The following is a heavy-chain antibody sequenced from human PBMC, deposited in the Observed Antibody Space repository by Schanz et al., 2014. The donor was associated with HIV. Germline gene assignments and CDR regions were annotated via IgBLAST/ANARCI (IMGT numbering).Heavy chain of an antibody. J-gene: IGHJ4*02. CDR3: ARGRLIGNSGYPHFDY. Sequence: VQVVESGGGVVQPGGSLRLSCAASGFTFDDYAMHWVRQAPGKGLEWVSCISWNSGSIGYADSVKGRFTISRDNARNSLSLQMNSLRGEDTAFYYCARGRLIGNSGYPHFDYWGQGTLVTVSS. CDR2: ISWNSGSI. CDR1: GFTFDDYA. V-gene: IGHV3-9*01. D-gene: IGHD3-10*01.